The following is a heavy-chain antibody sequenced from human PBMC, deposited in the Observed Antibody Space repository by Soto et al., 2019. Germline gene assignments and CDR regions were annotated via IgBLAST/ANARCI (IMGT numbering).Heavy chain of an antibody. D-gene: IGHD1-1*01. V-gene: IGHV3-74*01. CDR1: GFTFSAYW. J-gene: IGHJ4*02. Sequence: RLSCEVSGFTFSAYWMHWVRQVPGKGLIWVSRISDDGSTTTYADSVKGRFTISRDNAKNTLYLQMNSLRADDTGLYYCTRGPRVSFTGTGAHGGQGTLVTVSS. CDR2: ISDDGSTT. CDR3: TRGPRVSFTGTGAH.